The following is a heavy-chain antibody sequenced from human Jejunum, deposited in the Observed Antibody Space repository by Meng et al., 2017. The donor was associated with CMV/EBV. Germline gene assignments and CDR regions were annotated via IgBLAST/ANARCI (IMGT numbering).Heavy chain of an antibody. CDR1: FPFSTYG. Sequence: FPFSTYGMHWVRLAPGRGLEWVAFIRYDGNNKYYTDSVKDRFTISRDNSRSTLFLQMNSLGVEDTAVYYCAKDLGASGWFETFDSWGQGTLVTVSS. CDR2: IRYDGNNK. D-gene: IGHD6-19*01. V-gene: IGHV3-30*02. J-gene: IGHJ4*02. CDR3: AKDLGASGWFETFDS.